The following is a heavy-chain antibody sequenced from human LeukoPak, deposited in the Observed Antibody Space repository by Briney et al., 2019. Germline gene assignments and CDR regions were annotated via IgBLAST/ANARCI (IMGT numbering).Heavy chain of an antibody. D-gene: IGHD6-19*01. CDR1: GFTFSSYA. CDR3: ARKIGGAVAGNWYFDL. Sequence: PGGSLRLSCAASGFTFSSYAMHWVRQAPGKGLEWVAVISCDGSNKYYADSVKGRFTISRDNSKNTLYLQMNSLRAEDTAVYYCARKIGGAVAGNWYFDLWGRGTLVIVSS. CDR2: ISCDGSNK. V-gene: IGHV3-30-3*01. J-gene: IGHJ2*01.